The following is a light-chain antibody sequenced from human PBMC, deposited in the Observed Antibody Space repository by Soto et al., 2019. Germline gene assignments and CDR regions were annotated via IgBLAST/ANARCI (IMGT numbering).Light chain of an antibody. CDR1: QSVLSTTNNKNY. V-gene: IGKV4-1*01. CDR2: WAS. Sequence: DNVITQSPDSQAVSLGERATINCKSSQSVLSTTNNKNYLAWYQQKPGQPPKLLIYWASTRESGVPDRFSGSGSGTDFALTISSLQAEDVAVYYCQQYYDTPYTFGQGTKLEIK. J-gene: IGKJ2*01. CDR3: QQYYDTPYT.